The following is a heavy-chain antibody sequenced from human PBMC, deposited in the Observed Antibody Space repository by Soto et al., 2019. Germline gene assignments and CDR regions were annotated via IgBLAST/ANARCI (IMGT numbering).Heavy chain of an antibody. CDR2: INHSGSN. CDR3: ARGGSSGWLSLRYYFDY. D-gene: IGHD6-19*01. CDR1: GGSFSGYY. V-gene: IGHV4-34*01. Sequence: QVQLQQWGAGLLKPSETLFLTFAVYGGSFSGYYWSWIRQPPGKGLEWIGEINHSGSNNYNPSLKSRVTISVDTSKNQFSLKLSSVTAADTAVYYCARGGSSGWLSLRYYFDYWGQGTLVTVSS. J-gene: IGHJ4*02.